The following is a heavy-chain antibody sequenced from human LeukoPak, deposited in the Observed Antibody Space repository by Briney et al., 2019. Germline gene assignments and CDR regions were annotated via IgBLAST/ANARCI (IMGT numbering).Heavy chain of an antibody. CDR3: ARRRTLRLDAFDP. V-gene: IGHV5-51*01. CDR2: IYPGDSDT. CDR1: GYRFTNYR. J-gene: IGHJ5*02. Sequence: GESLQISCKGSGYRFTNYRIGWVRQMPGKGLEWMGTIYPGDSDTRYSPSFQGQVTISVDKSISTAYLQWSSLKASDTAMYYCARRRTLRLDAFDPWGQGTLVTVSS. D-gene: IGHD5/OR15-5a*01.